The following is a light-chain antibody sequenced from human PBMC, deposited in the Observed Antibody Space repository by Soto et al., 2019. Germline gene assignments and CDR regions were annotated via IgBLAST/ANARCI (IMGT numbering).Light chain of an antibody. J-gene: IGLJ2*01. CDR1: SSNIGSNY. CDR2: RNN. Sequence: QPVLTQPPSASGTPGRRLPISCSGSSSNIGSNYVYWYQQLPGTAPKLLIYRNNQRPSGVPDRFSGSKSGTSASLAISGLRSEDEADYYCAAWDDSLSVVVFGGGTKLTVL. V-gene: IGLV1-47*01. CDR3: AAWDDSLSVVV.